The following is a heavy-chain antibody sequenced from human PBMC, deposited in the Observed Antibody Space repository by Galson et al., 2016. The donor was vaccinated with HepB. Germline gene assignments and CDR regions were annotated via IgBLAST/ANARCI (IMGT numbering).Heavy chain of an antibody. D-gene: IGHD1-1*01. Sequence: ETLSLTCAVSGGSISSDNLWSWVRQAPGKGLEWIGEIYYSGDTKYNPSLKSRITMSVDTSKNHFSLNLSSVTAADTAAYYCARDSLRNWNVDDLTHVWGQGTTVTVSS. CDR1: GGSISSDNL. CDR3: ARDSLRNWNVDDLTHV. CDR2: IYYSGDT. V-gene: IGHV4-4*02. J-gene: IGHJ6*02.